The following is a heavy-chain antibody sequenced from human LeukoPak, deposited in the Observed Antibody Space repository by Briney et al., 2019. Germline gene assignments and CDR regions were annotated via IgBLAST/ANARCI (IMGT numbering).Heavy chain of an antibody. Sequence: GGSLRLSCAASGFTFSIYGMNWVRQAPGKGLEWVSAISGTGASIHYADSVKGRITISRDNSKNTLYLQIHTLRAEDTAIYYCAKGHGDWAGNYFDYWGQRTLVSVSS. CDR3: AKGHGDWAGNYFDY. CDR2: ISGTGASI. CDR1: GFTFSIYG. J-gene: IGHJ4*02. D-gene: IGHD4-17*01. V-gene: IGHV3-23*01.